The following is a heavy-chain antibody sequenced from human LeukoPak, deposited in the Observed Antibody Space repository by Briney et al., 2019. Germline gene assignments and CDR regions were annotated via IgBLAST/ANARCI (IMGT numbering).Heavy chain of an antibody. CDR3: ARAARPYGGNSGLHYFDC. D-gene: IGHD4-23*01. CDR2: IWYDGSNI. J-gene: IGHJ4*02. Sequence: GGSLRLSCAVSGFTFSSYGMHWVRQAPGKGLEWVADIWYDGSNIYYADSVKGRFTISRDNSKNTLYLLMNSLRAEDTAVYYCARAARPYGGNSGLHYFDCWGQGTLVTVSS. V-gene: IGHV3-33*08. CDR1: GFTFSSYG.